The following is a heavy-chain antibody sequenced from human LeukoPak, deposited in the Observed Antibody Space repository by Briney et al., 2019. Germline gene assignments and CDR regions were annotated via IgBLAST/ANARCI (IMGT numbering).Heavy chain of an antibody. Sequence: GASVKVSCKASGGTFSSYAISWVRQAPGQGLEWMGGIIPIFGTANYAQKFQGRVTITADESTSTAYMELSSLRSEDTAMYYCARGYSRMDAFDIWGQGTMVTVSS. CDR2: IIPIFGTA. V-gene: IGHV1-69*13. CDR3: ARGYSRMDAFDI. D-gene: IGHD2-15*01. CDR1: GGTFSSYA. J-gene: IGHJ3*02.